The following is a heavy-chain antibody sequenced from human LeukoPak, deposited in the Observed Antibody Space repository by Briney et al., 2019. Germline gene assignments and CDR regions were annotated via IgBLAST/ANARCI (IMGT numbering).Heavy chain of an antibody. CDR3: ARVKRAVTSTGEAFDI. CDR2: INTNTGNP. Sequence: ASVKVSCKASGYIFKNYAMNWVRQAPGQGLEWKGWINTNTGNPTYAQGFTGRFVFSLDTSVSTAYLQISSLKSADTALYYCARVKRAVTSTGEAFDIWGLGTMVTVSS. D-gene: IGHD6-19*01. V-gene: IGHV7-4-1*02. J-gene: IGHJ3*02. CDR1: GYIFKNYA.